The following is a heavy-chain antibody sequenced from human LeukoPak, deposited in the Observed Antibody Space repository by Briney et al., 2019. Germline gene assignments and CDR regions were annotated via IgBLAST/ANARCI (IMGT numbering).Heavy chain of an antibody. V-gene: IGHV3-20*04. Sequence: GGSLRLSCAASGFTFDDYGMSWVRQAPGKGLEWVSGINWNGGSTGYADSVKGRFTISRDNAKNSLYLQMNSLRAEDTALYYCARDLLNYYGSGSIFWGQGTLVTVSS. CDR3: ARDLLNYYGSGSIF. CDR2: INWNGGST. CDR1: GFTFDDYG. D-gene: IGHD3-10*01. J-gene: IGHJ4*02.